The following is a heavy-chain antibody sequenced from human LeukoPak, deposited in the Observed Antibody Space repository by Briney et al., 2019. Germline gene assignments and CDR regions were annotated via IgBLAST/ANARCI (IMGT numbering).Heavy chain of an antibody. V-gene: IGHV1-18*01. CDR2: ISAYNGNT. CDR3: ARDSNRPRYFDWLPDTPYFDY. J-gene: IGHJ4*02. D-gene: IGHD3-9*01. CDR1: GYTFTSYG. Sequence: ASVKVSCKASGYTFTSYGISWVRQAPGQGLEWMGWISAYNGNTNYAQKLQGRVTMTTDTSTSTAYMELRSLRSDDTAVYYCARDSNRPRYFDWLPDTPYFDYWGQGTLVTVSS.